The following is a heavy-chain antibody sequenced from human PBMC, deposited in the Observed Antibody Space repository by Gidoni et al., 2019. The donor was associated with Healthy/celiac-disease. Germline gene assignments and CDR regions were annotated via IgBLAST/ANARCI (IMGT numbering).Heavy chain of an antibody. CDR1: GFTFSSYA. Sequence: EVQLLESGGGLVQPGGSLRLSCAASGFTFSSYAMSWVRRAPGKGLEWVSAISGSGGSTYYADSVKGRFTISRDNSKNTLYLQMNSLRAEDTAVYYCAKENSYGAYYYYYGMDVWGQGTTVTVSS. CDR3: AKENSYGAYYYYYGMDV. CDR2: ISGSGGST. V-gene: IGHV3-23*01. J-gene: IGHJ6*02. D-gene: IGHD5-18*01.